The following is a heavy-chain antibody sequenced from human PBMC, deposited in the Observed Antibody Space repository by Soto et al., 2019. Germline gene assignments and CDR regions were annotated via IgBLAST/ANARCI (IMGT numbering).Heavy chain of an antibody. V-gene: IGHV4-34*01. CDR3: ARIRRGYSYGYDYYYYGMDV. Sequence: SETLSLTCAVYGGSFSGYYWSWIRQPPGKWLEWIGEINHSGSTNYNPSLKSRVTISVDTSKNQFSLKLSSVTAADTAVYYCARIRRGYSYGYDYYYYGMDVWGQGXTVTVYS. J-gene: IGHJ6*02. CDR2: INHSGST. D-gene: IGHD5-18*01. CDR1: GGSFSGYY.